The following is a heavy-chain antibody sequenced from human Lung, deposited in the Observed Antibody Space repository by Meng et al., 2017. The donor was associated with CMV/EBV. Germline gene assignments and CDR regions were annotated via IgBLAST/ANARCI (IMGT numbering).Heavy chain of an antibody. J-gene: IGHJ6*02. CDR2: IIPILGLT. Sequence: SXXVSXKASGGTFGSYTISWVRQAPGQGLEWMGRIIPILGLTNYAQRFEARVTMTADKSTSTAYMELSSLTSEDTAVYYCARGGIYADDYLGLDVWGQGTTVTVSS. CDR3: ARGGIYADDYLGLDV. D-gene: IGHD1-26*01. V-gene: IGHV1-69*02. CDR1: GGTFGSYT.